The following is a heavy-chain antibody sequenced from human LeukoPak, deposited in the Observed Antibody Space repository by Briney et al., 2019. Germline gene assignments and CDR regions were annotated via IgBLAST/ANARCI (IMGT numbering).Heavy chain of an antibody. CDR3: ARHPFSAPFDC. Sequence: PSETLSLTCTVSGGSMNNYYWSWFRRPPGKGLEWIAYVYQTGDTRYNPSLKSRVSISLDTSKNQFSLKVSSVTATDTAVYYCARHPFSAPFDCWGQGILVTVSS. D-gene: IGHD6-19*01. V-gene: IGHV4-59*08. CDR1: GGSMNNYY. J-gene: IGHJ4*02. CDR2: VYQTGDT.